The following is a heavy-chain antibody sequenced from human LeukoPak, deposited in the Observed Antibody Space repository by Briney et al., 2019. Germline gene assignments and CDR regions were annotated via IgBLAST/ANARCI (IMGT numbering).Heavy chain of an antibody. CDR2: ISSNGGST. D-gene: IGHD3-3*02. Sequence: TGGSLRLSCSASGFTFSSYAMHWVRQAPGKGLEYVSAISSNGGSTYYADSVKGRFTISRDNSKNTLYLQMNSLRAEDTAVYYCARDSTGYWYFDLWGRGTLVSVSS. J-gene: IGHJ2*01. V-gene: IGHV3-64*04. CDR3: ARDSTGYWYFDL. CDR1: GFTFSSYA.